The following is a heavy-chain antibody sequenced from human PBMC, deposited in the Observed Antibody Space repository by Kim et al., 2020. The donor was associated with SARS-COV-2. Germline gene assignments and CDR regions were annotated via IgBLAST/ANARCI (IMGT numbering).Heavy chain of an antibody. CDR1: GFTFSNAW. D-gene: IGHD3-22*01. Sequence: GGSLRLSCAASGFTFSNAWMSWVRQAPGKGLEWVGRIKSKTDGGTTDYAAPVKGRFTISRDDSKNTLYLQMNSLKTEDTAVYYCVTYYYDSSGMYWGQGTLVTVSS. CDR2: IKSKTDGGTT. CDR3: VTYYYDSSGMY. J-gene: IGHJ4*02. V-gene: IGHV3-15*01.